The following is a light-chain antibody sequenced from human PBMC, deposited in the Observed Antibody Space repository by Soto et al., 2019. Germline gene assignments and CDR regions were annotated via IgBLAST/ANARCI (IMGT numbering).Light chain of an antibody. CDR2: AAS. J-gene: IGKJ5*01. CDR3: QQYYSYPLT. CDR1: QSIRSY. Sequence: IQMTQSPSSLSASVGDRVTITWRASQSIRSYLNWSPKTPGKAPKLLIYAASSLQSGVPSRFSGTGSGTDFTLTISCLQSEDFATYYCQQYYSYPLTFGQGGRLEIK. V-gene: IGKV1-39*01.